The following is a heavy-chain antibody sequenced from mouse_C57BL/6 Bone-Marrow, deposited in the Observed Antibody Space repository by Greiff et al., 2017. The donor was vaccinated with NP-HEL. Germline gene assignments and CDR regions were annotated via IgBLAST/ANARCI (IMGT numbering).Heavy chain of an antibody. D-gene: IGHD1-1*01. CDR1: GYTFTDYY. Sequence: EVQLQQSGPVLVKPGASVKMSCKASGYTFTDYYMTWVKQSHGKSLEWIGVINPYNGGTSYNQKFKGKATLTVDKSSSTAYMELNSLTSEDSAVYYCAREEDYYGGFAYGGQGTLVTVSA. CDR3: AREEDYYGGFAY. CDR2: INPYNGGT. V-gene: IGHV1-19*01. J-gene: IGHJ3*01.